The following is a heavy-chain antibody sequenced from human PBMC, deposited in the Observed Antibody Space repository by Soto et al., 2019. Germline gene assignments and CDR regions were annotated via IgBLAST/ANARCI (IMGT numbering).Heavy chain of an antibody. CDR3: AKGDDGSGYSYYFDY. Sequence: EVQLLESGGGLVQPGGSLRLSCAASGFTFSSYAMSWVRQAPGKGLEWVSAISGSGGSTYYADSVKGRFTISRDNSKNTLYLQMNGLRAEDTAVYYCAKGDDGSGYSYYFDYWGQGTLVTVSS. CDR2: ISGSGGST. CDR1: GFTFSSYA. D-gene: IGHD3-22*01. J-gene: IGHJ4*02. V-gene: IGHV3-23*01.